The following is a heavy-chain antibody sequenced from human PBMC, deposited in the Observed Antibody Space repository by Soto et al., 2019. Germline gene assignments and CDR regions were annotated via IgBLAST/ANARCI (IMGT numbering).Heavy chain of an antibody. V-gene: IGHV4-34*01. Sequence: PSETLSLTCAVYGGSFSGYYWSWIRQPPGKGLEWIGEINHSGSTNYNPSLKSRVTISVDTSKNQFSLKLSSVTAADTAVYYCARETMIVVVSTHYGMDVWGQGTTVTVSS. D-gene: IGHD3-22*01. J-gene: IGHJ6*02. CDR3: ARETMIVVVSTHYGMDV. CDR1: GGSFSGYY. CDR2: INHSGST.